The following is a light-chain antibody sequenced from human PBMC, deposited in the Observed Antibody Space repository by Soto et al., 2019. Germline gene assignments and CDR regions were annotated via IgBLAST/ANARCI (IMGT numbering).Light chain of an antibody. CDR3: CSYAGSSTYV. J-gene: IGLJ1*01. CDR2: EGS. Sequence: QYVLTQPASVSGSPGQSITISCTGTSSDVGSYNLVSWYQQHPGKAPKLMIYEGSKRPSGVSNRFSGSKSGNTASLTISGLQAEDEAAYYCCSYAGSSTYVFGTGTKVA. CDR1: SSDVGSYNL. V-gene: IGLV2-23*01.